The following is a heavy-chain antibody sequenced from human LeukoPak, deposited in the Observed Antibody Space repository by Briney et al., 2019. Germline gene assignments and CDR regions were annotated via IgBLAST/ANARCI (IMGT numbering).Heavy chain of an antibody. D-gene: IGHD6-6*01. Sequence: GESLKISCKGSGYSLTNYWITWVRQMPGKGLEWMGNIDPSDSYTNYSPSFQGHVTVSADKSISTAYLQWSSLKASDTAMYYCARRESSSGFDPWGQGTLVTVSS. V-gene: IGHV5-10-1*01. J-gene: IGHJ5*02. CDR1: GYSLTNYW. CDR2: IDPSDSYT. CDR3: ARRESSSGFDP.